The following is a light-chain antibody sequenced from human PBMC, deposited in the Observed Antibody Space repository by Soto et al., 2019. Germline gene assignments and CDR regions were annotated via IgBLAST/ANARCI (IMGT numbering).Light chain of an antibody. Sequence: EIAWTQFAGTLSLSPGERATLSCRASQTVSSSSLVSQSVSSSCLAWYEQKRGQGPRLLIYGASSRATGIPDRISGRGSGTDVSVFISRLELEEFVVYYCPQYGRSRWTFGQGNKVEI. V-gene: IGKV3-20*01. J-gene: IGKJ1*01. CDR2: GAS. CDR3: PQYGRSRWT. CDR1: QTVSSSSLVSQSVSSSC.